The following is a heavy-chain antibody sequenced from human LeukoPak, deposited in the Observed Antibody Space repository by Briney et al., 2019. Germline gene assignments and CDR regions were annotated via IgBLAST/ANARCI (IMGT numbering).Heavy chain of an antibody. CDR1: GFTFSSYG. Sequence: GRSLRLSCAASGFTFSSYGMHWVRQAPGKGLEWVAVIWYDGSNKYYADSVKGRFTISRDNSKNTLYLQMNSLRAEDTAVYYCATSSPRNYFDHWGQGTLVTVSS. CDR2: IWYDGSNK. V-gene: IGHV3-33*01. J-gene: IGHJ4*02. CDR3: ATSSPRNYFDH. D-gene: IGHD1-14*01.